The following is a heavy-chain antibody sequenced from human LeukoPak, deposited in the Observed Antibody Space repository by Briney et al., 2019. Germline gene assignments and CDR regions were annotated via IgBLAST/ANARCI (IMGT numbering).Heavy chain of an antibody. CDR1: GFTFSTYV. CDR3: VRGTGY. V-gene: IGHV3-64D*06. Sequence: GGSLRLSCSVSGFTFSTYVMHWVRQATGKGLEYVSAISSNGDNTYYAASVKGRFTISRDNSKNTLYLKMSSLRADDTAVYYCVRGTGYWGQGTLVTVSS. CDR2: ISSNGDNT. J-gene: IGHJ4*02.